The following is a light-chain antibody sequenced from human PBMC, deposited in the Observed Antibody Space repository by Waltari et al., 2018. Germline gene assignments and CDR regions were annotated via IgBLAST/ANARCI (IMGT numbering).Light chain of an antibody. V-gene: IGKV4-1*01. Sequence: DIVMTQSPDSLAVSLGERATINCKSSQSVLYSSNNKNYLAWYQQKPGQPPRLLIYWASTLESWVPDRFSGSWSGTDFTHLIRSLQTLDVALSYCQHYYRTLQSFCQGTKVEI. CDR2: WAS. CDR1: QSVLYSSNNKNY. J-gene: IGKJ1*01. CDR3: QHYYRTLQS.